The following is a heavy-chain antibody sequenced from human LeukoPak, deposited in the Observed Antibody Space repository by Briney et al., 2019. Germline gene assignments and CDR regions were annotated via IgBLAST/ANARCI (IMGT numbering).Heavy chain of an antibody. V-gene: IGHV1-18*01. J-gene: IGHJ5*02. D-gene: IGHD6-13*01. CDR2: ISAYNGNT. CDR3: ARVSAAAGLNNWFDP. Sequence: ASVKVSCKASGYTFTSYGISWVRQAPGQGLEWMGWISAYNGNTNYAQKLQGRVTMTTDTSTSTAYMELRSLGSDDTAVYYCARVSAAAGLNNWFDPWGQGTLVTVSS. CDR1: GYTFTSYG.